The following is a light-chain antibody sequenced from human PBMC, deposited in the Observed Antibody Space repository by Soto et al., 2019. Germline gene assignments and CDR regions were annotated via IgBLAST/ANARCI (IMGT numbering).Light chain of an antibody. CDR1: QSVSSY. CDR2: GAS. CDR3: QQYNNWPPVT. Sequence: EIVLTQSPATLSLSPVERATLSCMASQSVSSYLAWYQQKPGQAPRLLIYGASTRATGIPARFSGSGSGTEFTLTISSLQSEDFAVYYCQQYNNWPPVTFGGGTKVDIK. J-gene: IGKJ4*01. V-gene: IGKV3-15*01.